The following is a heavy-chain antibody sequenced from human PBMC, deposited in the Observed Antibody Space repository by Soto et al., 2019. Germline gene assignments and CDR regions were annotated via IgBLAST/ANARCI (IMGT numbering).Heavy chain of an antibody. V-gene: IGHV1-3*01. CDR3: ARGRGWYDY. Sequence: QVQLVQSGAEVKKPGASVKVSCKASGYIFNRYVMHWVRQAPGQRPEWMGWIDAGNGKTKYSEKFQGRVTITRDTSASTAYMELTTLRSEGTAVYYCARGRGWYDYWGQGTQVIVSS. D-gene: IGHD6-19*01. J-gene: IGHJ4*02. CDR2: IDAGNGKT. CDR1: GYIFNRYV.